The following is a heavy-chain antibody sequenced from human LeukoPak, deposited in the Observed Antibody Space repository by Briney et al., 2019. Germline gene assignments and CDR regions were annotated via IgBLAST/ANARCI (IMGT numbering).Heavy chain of an antibody. V-gene: IGHV3-23*01. CDR3: AKDPYLC. CDR2: ISGSGAST. D-gene: IGHD2/OR15-2a*01. CDR1: GFTFSTYA. Sequence: GGSLRLSCAASGFTFSTYAMSWVRLAPGKGLEWVSLISGSGASTYYADSVKGRFTISRDNSKDTLFLQMNSLRAEDTAVYYCAKDPYLCWGQGTLVTVSS. J-gene: IGHJ4*02.